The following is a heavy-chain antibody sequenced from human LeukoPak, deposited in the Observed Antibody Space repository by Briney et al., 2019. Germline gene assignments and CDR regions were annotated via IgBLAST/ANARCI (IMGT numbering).Heavy chain of an antibody. CDR1: GFTFSSYA. CDR2: IRGGGTGT. D-gene: IGHD6-13*01. CDR3: ARPEYSSSWPNYYFDS. V-gene: IGHV3-23*01. Sequence: PGGSLRLSCAASGFTFSSYAMSWVRQAPGKGLEWVSAIRGGGTGTYYVDSVQGRFTISRDNSQNTLYLQMNSLRAEDTALYYCARPEYSSSWPNYYFDSWGQGTLVTVSS. J-gene: IGHJ4*02.